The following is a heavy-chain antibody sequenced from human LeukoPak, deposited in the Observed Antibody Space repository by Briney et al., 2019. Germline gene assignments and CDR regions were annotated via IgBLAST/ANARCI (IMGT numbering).Heavy chain of an antibody. Sequence: PSETLSLTCAVYGGSFSGYYWSWIRQPPGKGLEWIGEINHSGSTNYNPPLKSRVTISVDTSKNQFSLKLSSVTAADTAVYYCARSFGVARNYDFWSGYNHNWFDPWGQGTLVTVSS. D-gene: IGHD3-3*01. CDR2: INHSGST. CDR1: GGSFSGYY. V-gene: IGHV4-34*01. CDR3: ARSFGVARNYDFWSGYNHNWFDP. J-gene: IGHJ5*02.